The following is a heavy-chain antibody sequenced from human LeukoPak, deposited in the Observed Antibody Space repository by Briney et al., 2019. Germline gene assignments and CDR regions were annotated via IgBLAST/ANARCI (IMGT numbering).Heavy chain of an antibody. Sequence: GESLKISRKGSGYSFTNFWIGWVRQMPGKGLEWMAIIYPGDSDPRYSPSFKGQVTISVDKSISTAYLQWSSLEASDTAMYYCARCSYTSGYGFDYWGQGTLVTVSS. CDR3: ARCSYTSGYGFDY. CDR1: GYSFTNFW. J-gene: IGHJ4*02. V-gene: IGHV5-51*01. D-gene: IGHD5-18*01. CDR2: IYPGDSDP.